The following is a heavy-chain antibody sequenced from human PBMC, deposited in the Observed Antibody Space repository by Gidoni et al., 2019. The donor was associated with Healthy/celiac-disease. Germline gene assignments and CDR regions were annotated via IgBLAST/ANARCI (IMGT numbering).Heavy chain of an antibody. Sequence: EVQLVESGGGLVKPGGSLRLSCAAAGFNFSSYSMNWVRQAPGKGLEWVSSISSSSSYIYYADSVKGRFTISRDNAKNSLYLQMNSLRAEDTAVYYCASYGDSTEGWFDPWGQGTLVTVSS. CDR1: GFNFSSYS. D-gene: IGHD4-17*01. J-gene: IGHJ5*02. V-gene: IGHV3-21*01. CDR2: ISSSSSYI. CDR3: ASYGDSTEGWFDP.